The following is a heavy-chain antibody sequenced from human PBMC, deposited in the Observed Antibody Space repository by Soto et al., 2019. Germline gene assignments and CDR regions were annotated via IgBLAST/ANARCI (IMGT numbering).Heavy chain of an antibody. CDR2: ISSSSSYI. CDR3: ARGRGAAGTDSVEYYGMDV. Sequence: EVQLVESGGGLVKPGGSLRLSCAASGFTFSSYSMNWVRQAPGKGLEWVSSISSSSSYIYYADSVKGRFTISRDNAKNSLYLQTNSLRAEDTAVYYCARGRGAAGTDSVEYYGMDVWGQGTTVTVSS. CDR1: GFTFSSYS. D-gene: IGHD6-13*01. J-gene: IGHJ6*02. V-gene: IGHV3-21*01.